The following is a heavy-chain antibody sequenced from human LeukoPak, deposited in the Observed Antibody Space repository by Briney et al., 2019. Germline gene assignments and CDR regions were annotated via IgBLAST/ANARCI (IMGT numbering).Heavy chain of an antibody. CDR3: ARQVAATAPVGC. D-gene: IGHD6-13*01. CDR1: GGSIGSYH. CDR2: IYYNGST. V-gene: IGHV4-59*08. J-gene: IGHJ4*02. Sequence: SETLSLTCTVSGGSIGSYHWSWIRQPPGKGLEWIGHIYYNGSTNYDPSLKSRVTISVDTSKNQFSLKLTSVTAADTAVYYCARQVAATAPVGCWGQGTLVTVSS.